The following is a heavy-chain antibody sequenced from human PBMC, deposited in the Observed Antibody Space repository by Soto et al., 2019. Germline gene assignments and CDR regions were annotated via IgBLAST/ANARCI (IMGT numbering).Heavy chain of an antibody. Sequence: QVQLVQSGAEVRKPGASVKVSCKASGYTFTTYGISWVRQAPGQGLEWMGWISGYNGHTNYAQKFQGRVTMTTDTSPSTVYMDLRSLRSDDTAVYYCAREGEMPYYYYGLDVWGQGTTVTVSS. V-gene: IGHV1-18*01. CDR1: GYTFTTYG. J-gene: IGHJ6*02. CDR3: AREGEMPYYYYGLDV. CDR2: ISGYNGHT. D-gene: IGHD3-16*01.